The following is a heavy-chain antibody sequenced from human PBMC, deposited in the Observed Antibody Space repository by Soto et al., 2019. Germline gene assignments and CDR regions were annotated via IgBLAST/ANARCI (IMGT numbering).Heavy chain of an antibody. CDR3: ARDGARIAVFGVVYYFDY. J-gene: IGHJ4*02. V-gene: IGHV1-3*01. D-gene: IGHD3-3*01. CDR1: GYTFSSHA. Sequence: ASVKVSCKASGYTFSSHAIHWVRQAPGQRLEWMGWINAGNGDTKYSQKFQGRVAFTRDTSASSAYMELSTLKSEDTAVYYCARDGARIAVFGVVYYFDYWGQGTVVTAPQ. CDR2: INAGNGDT.